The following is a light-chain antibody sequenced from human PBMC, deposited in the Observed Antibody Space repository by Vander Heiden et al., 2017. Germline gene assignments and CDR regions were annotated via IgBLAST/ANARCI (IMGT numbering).Light chain of an antibody. CDR1: QCLIRNV. Sequence: NVFTQSPGTLSLSPGQRATLSCRARQCLIRNVLAWCQQKPGQSPWLLIYGASNRAAGTKDRFSGSGSGTAFTLTISRLEPEDFAVYFCQQYDKWPLTFGGGTKVDLK. CDR2: GAS. J-gene: IGKJ4*01. CDR3: QQYDKWPLT. V-gene: IGKV3-20*01.